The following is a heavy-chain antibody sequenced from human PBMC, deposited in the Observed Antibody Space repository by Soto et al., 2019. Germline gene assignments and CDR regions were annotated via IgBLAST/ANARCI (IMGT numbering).Heavy chain of an antibody. V-gene: IGHV3-7*05. CDR2: IKQAGSEK. CDR1: GFTFSSYW. CDR3: ASGYCTNGVCYSFDY. Sequence: EVQLVESGGGLVQPGGSLRLSCAASGFTFSSYWMSWVRQAPGKGLEWVANIKQAGSEKYYVDSVKGRFTIARDNAKNSLYLQMNSLRAEDTAVYYCASGYCTNGVCYSFDYWGQGTLVTVSS. J-gene: IGHJ4*02. D-gene: IGHD2-8*01.